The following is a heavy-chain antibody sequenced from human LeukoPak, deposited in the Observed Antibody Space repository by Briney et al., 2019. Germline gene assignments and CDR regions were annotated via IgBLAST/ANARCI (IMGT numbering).Heavy chain of an antibody. Sequence: NPGGSLRLSCAASGFTFSSYSMNWVRQAPGKGLEWVSSISSSSSYIYYADSVKGRFTTSRDNAKNSLYLQMNSLRAEDTAVYYCARDTSSGFSYGNTDYWGQGTLVTVSS. CDR3: ARDTSSGFSYGNTDY. CDR1: GFTFSSYS. J-gene: IGHJ4*02. CDR2: ISSSSSYI. V-gene: IGHV3-21*01. D-gene: IGHD5-18*01.